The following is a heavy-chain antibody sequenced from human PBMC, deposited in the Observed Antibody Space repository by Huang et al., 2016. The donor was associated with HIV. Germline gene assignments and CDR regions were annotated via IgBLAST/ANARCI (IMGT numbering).Heavy chain of an antibody. J-gene: IGHJ5*02. D-gene: IGHD2-2*01. Sequence: QVRLDQWGAGLLKPSETLTLTCAVYGDSLSGFFWSWIRQSPGRGLEWIGEITQSGRTNYNPSLKSRVTIAIDTSKKRFSLKLKSVTADDTSTYYCARGRGTSWSFFDTWGQGSFVTVSS. CDR2: ITQSGRT. CDR3: ARGRGTSWSFFDT. CDR1: GDSLSGFF. V-gene: IGHV4-34*01.